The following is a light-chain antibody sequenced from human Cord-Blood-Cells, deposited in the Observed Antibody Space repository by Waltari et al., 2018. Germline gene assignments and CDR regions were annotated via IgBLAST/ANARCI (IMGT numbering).Light chain of an antibody. V-gene: IGLV2-23*02. CDR2: EVS. CDR3: CSYAGSSTLV. CDR1: SSDVGSYNL. J-gene: IGLJ3*02. Sequence: QSAPTQPASVSGPPGQSIIISCTGTSSDVGSYNLVSWYQQHPGKAPKLMIDEVSKRPSGVSNRFSGSKSGNTASLTISGLQAEDEADYYCCSYAGSSTLVFGGGTKLTVL.